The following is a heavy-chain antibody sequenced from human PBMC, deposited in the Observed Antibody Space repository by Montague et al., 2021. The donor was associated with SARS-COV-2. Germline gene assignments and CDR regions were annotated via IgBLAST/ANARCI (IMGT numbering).Heavy chain of an antibody. J-gene: IGHJ3*02. V-gene: IGHV4-31*03. Sequence: TLSLTCTVPGGSISSGGYYWSWIRQHPGKGLEWIGYIYYSGSTYYXXXLKSRVTISVDTSKNQFSLKLSSVTAADTAVYYCARARITMIVVVNAFDIWGQGTMVTVSS. CDR3: ARARITMIVVVNAFDI. CDR1: GGSISSGGYY. CDR2: IYYSGST. D-gene: IGHD3-22*01.